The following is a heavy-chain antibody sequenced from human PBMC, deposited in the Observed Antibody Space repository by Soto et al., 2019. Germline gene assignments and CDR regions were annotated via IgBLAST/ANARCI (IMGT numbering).Heavy chain of an antibody. Sequence: SETLSLTCAVYGGSFSGYYWSWIRQPPGKGLEWMGEINHSGSTNYNPSLKSRVTISVDTSKNQFSLKLSSVTAADTAVYYCARRQLNYDFWSGYYRQAPFDYWGQGTLVTVSS. CDR3: ARRQLNYDFWSGYYRQAPFDY. CDR1: GGSFSGYY. V-gene: IGHV4-34*01. CDR2: INHSGST. J-gene: IGHJ4*02. D-gene: IGHD3-3*01.